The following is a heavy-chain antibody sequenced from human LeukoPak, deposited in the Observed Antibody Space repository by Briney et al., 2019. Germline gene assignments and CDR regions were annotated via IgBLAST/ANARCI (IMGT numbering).Heavy chain of an antibody. CDR1: GFTVSSNY. J-gene: IGHJ4*02. CDR3: AREDYSNAVIDY. CDR2: IYSGGST. D-gene: IGHD4-11*01. Sequence: PGGPLRLSCAASGFTVSSNYMSWVRQAPGKGLEWVSVIYSGGSTYYADSVKGRFTISRDNSKNTLYLQMNSLRAEDTAVYYCAREDYSNAVIDYWGQGTLVTVSS. V-gene: IGHV3-66*01.